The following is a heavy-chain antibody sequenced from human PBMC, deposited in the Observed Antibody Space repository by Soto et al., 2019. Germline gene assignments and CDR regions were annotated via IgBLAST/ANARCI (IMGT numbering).Heavy chain of an antibody. CDR3: ARPRSGSYRLDYYGMDV. J-gene: IGHJ6*02. CDR2: IYPGDSDS. D-gene: IGHD3-10*01. V-gene: IGHV5-51*01. Sequence: TGESLKISCKGSGYSFASYWIAWVRQMPGKGLEWMGIIYPGDSDSRYSPSFQGQVTISADKSISTAYLQWNSLKASDTAIYYCARPRSGSYRLDYYGMDVWGQGNTVT. CDR1: GYSFASYW.